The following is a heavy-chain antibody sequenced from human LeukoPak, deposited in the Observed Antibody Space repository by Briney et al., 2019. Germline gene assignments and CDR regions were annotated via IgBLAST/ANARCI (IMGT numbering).Heavy chain of an antibody. V-gene: IGHV3-7*01. J-gene: IGHJ6*03. D-gene: IGHD6-13*01. Sequence: PGGSRRLSCAAAGFTFSNNWMSWFRQAPGKGLEWVANIKQEGSEKFYVDSVKGRFTISRDNAKNSLYLQMNSLRVEDTAVYYCAREGSSSWLSYYYYMDIWGKGTTVTVSS. CDR2: IKQEGSEK. CDR1: GFTFSNNW. CDR3: AREGSSSWLSYYYYMDI.